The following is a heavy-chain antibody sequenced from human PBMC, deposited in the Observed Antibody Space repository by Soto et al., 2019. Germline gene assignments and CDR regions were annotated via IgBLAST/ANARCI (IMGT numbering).Heavy chain of an antibody. CDR2: IYYSGST. J-gene: IGHJ4*02. CDR1: GGSISSGDYY. V-gene: IGHV4-30-4*01. CDR3: GRLEGLATISYYFDY. D-gene: IGHD3-9*01. Sequence: SETLSLTCTVSGGSISSGDYYWSWIRQPPGKGLEWIGYIYYSGSTYYNPSLKSRVTISVDTSKNQFSLKLSSVTAADTAVYYCGRLEGLATISYYFDYWGPGALVTVSS.